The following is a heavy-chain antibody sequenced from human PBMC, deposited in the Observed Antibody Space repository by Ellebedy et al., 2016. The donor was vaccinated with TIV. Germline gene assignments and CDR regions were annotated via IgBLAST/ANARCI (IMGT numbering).Heavy chain of an antibody. J-gene: IGHJ4*02. V-gene: IGHV4-34*01. Sequence: MPSETLSLTCAVYGGSFSGYYWSWIRQPPGKGLEWIGEITHSGSTNYNPSLNSRVTISVDTSKNQFSLNLSSVTAADTAVYYCARGLARDYWGQGTLVTVSS. CDR3: ARGLARDY. CDR2: ITHSGST. CDR1: GGSFSGYY.